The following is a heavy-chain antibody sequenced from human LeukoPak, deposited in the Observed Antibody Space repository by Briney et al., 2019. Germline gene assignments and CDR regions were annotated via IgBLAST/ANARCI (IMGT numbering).Heavy chain of an antibody. Sequence: GASVKVSCKASGYTFTGYYMHWVRQAPGQGLEWMGWINPNSGGTNYAQKFQGRVTMTRDTSISTAYMELSRLRSDDTAVYYCARRVNEYSSGWYINWFDPWGQGTLVTVSS. CDR2: INPNSGGT. V-gene: IGHV1-2*02. J-gene: IGHJ5*02. D-gene: IGHD6-19*01. CDR3: ARRVNEYSSGWYINWFDP. CDR1: GYTFTGYY.